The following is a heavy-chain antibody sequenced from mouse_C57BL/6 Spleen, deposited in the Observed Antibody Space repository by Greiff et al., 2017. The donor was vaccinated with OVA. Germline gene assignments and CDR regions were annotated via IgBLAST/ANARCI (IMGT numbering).Heavy chain of an antibody. CDR1: GYTFTSYW. Sequence: QVQLQQPGAELVRPGSSVKLSCKASGYTFTSYWMHWVKQRPIQGLEWIGNIDPSDSETHYNQKFKDKATLTVDKYSSTAYMQLSSLTSEDSAVYYCARGGSYGNSWFAYWGQGTLVTVSA. D-gene: IGHD2-1*01. CDR3: ARGGSYGNSWFAY. J-gene: IGHJ3*01. CDR2: IDPSDSET. V-gene: IGHV1-52*01.